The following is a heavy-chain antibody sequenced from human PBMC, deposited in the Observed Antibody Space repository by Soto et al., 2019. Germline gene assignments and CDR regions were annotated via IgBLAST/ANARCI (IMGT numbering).Heavy chain of an antibody. D-gene: IGHD3-3*01. CDR2: INPDNGNT. V-gene: IGHV1-18*01. Sequence: QVQLVQSGAEVKKPGASVKVSCKASGYTFTRSGISWVRQAPGQGLEWLGWINPDNGNTNYAQHLQGRVSLTTDTSTSTAYMDLMSLRSDDTAVYYCARDQVITAFGVSSMYYYGMDVWGQGTTVTVSS. CDR1: GYTFTRSG. CDR3: ARDQVITAFGVSSMYYYGMDV. J-gene: IGHJ6*02.